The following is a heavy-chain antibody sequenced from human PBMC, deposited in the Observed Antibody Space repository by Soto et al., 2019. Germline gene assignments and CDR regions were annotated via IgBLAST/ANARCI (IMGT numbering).Heavy chain of an antibody. D-gene: IGHD6-13*01. CDR2: LRGSDNST. V-gene: IGHV3-23*01. CDR3: AREGGSSYPGYYYGMDV. J-gene: IGHJ6*02. CDR1: GFTFCSDA. Sequence: GSLRLSCAAPGFTFCSDAMSWVRQTPGKGLEWVSALRGSDNSTYCADSVKGRFTISRDNSKNTLYLQMSGLVADDTAVYYCAREGGSSYPGYYYGMDVWGQGTTVTVS.